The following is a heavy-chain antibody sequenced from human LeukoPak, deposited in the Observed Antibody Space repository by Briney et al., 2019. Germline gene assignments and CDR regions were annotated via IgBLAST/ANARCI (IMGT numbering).Heavy chain of an antibody. J-gene: IGHJ3*02. V-gene: IGHV3-23*01. CDR3: AKDHYVSGRYDAFDI. Sequence: GGSLRLSCAASGFTFSSYAMSWVRQAPGEGLEWVSSITSSGGSTYYADSVKGRFTISRDNAKNTLYLQMNSLRAEDTAVYYCAKDHYVSGRYDAFDIWGQGTMVTVSS. CDR2: ITSSGGST. CDR1: GFTFSSYA. D-gene: IGHD3-10*01.